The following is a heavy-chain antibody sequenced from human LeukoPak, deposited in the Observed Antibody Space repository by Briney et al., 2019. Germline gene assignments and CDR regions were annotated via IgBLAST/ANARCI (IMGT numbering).Heavy chain of an antibody. CDR2: ISGSGGST. CDR1: GFTFSSYA. V-gene: IGHV3-23*01. Sequence: GGSLRLSCAASGFTFSSYAMSWVRQAPGKGLEWVSAISGSGGSTYYADSVKGRFTISRGNSKNTLYLQMNSLRAEDTAVYYCAKDVGYCSGGSCYVFDYWGQGTLVTVSS. CDR3: AKDVGYCSGGSCYVFDY. D-gene: IGHD2-15*01. J-gene: IGHJ4*02.